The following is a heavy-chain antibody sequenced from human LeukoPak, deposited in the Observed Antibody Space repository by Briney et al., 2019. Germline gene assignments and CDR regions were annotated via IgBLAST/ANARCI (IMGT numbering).Heavy chain of an antibody. D-gene: IGHD3-10*01. V-gene: IGHV3-11*04. CDR2: ISTSGSTI. Sequence: GGSLRLSCAASGFTFSDYFMSWIRQAPGKGLEWVSYISTSGSTIYYADSVKGRFTISRDNAKNTLYLQMNSLRAEDTAVYYCARDLYYYGSGSYFYFDYWGQGTLVTVSS. J-gene: IGHJ4*02. CDR1: GFTFSDYF. CDR3: ARDLYYYGSGSYFYFDY.